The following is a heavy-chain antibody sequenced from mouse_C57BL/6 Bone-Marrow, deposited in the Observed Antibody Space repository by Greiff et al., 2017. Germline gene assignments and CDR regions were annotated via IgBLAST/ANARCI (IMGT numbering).Heavy chain of an antibody. CDR1: GYTFTSYW. CDR2: INPSNGGT. J-gene: IGHJ3*01. D-gene: IGHD2-2*01. Sequence: QVQLQQPGTELVKPGASVKLSCKASGYTFTSYWMHWVKQRPGQGLEWIGNINPSNGGTNYNEKFKSKATLTVDKSSSTSYMQLSSLTSEDSAVYYCATPSTMVTGWFAYWGQGTLVTVSA. V-gene: IGHV1-53*01. CDR3: ATPSTMVTGWFAY.